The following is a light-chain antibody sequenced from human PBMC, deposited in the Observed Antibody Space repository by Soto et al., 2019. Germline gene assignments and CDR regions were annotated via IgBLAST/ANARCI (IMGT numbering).Light chain of an antibody. CDR2: DTS. V-gene: IGLV7-46*01. CDR1: TGAVTSGHY. Sequence: QAVVTQEPSLTVSPGGTVTLTCGSNTGAVTSGHYPHWLQQRPGQAPRTLIYDTSNKLSWTPARFSGSLLGGKAALTLSGAQPEDEADYYCLLSYSGGNWVFGGGTKLTVL. J-gene: IGLJ3*02. CDR3: LLSYSGGNWV.